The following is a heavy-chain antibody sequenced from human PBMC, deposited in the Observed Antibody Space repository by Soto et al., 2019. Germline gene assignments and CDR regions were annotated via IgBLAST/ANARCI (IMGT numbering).Heavy chain of an antibody. CDR1: GDSVSSNSAA. CDR3: GRGESISVEWFDY. CDR2: TYYRSKWYN. V-gene: IGHV6-1*01. D-gene: IGHD6-19*01. Sequence: PSQTLSLTCVISGDSVSSNSAAWNWIRQSPSRGLEWLGRTYYRSKWYNDYAVSVKSRITINPDTSKNQFSLQLNSVTPEGTAVYYCGRGESISVEWFDYWGQGTLLTISS. J-gene: IGHJ4*02.